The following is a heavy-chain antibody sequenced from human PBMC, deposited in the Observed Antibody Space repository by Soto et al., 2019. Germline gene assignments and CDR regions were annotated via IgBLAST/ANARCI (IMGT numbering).Heavy chain of an antibody. CDR3: ARGRPIYDFWSGYYPDYYYYGMDV. D-gene: IGHD3-3*01. V-gene: IGHV4-34*01. CDR1: GGSFSGYY. CDR2: INHSGST. Sequence: SETLSLTCAVYGGSFSGYYWSWIRQAPGKGLEWIGEINHSGSTNYNPSLKSRVTISVDTSKNQFSLKLSSVTAADTAVYYCARGRPIYDFWSGYYPDYYYYGMDVWGQGTTVTVSS. J-gene: IGHJ6*02.